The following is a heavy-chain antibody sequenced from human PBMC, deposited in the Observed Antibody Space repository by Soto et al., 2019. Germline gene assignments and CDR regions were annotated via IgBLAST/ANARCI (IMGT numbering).Heavy chain of an antibody. J-gene: IGHJ4*02. D-gene: IGHD3-22*01. CDR2: IYYTGTT. CDR3: ARLAGYYQAFDS. CDR1: GGSIRDYY. Sequence: PSETLSLTCTVSGGSIRDYYWGWIRQSPGKGLDWIGYIYYTGTTKYNPSLKSRVTISVDSSKNQFSLKLDSVTAADTAVYYCARLAGYYQAFDSWGQGTLVTVS. V-gene: IGHV4-59*08.